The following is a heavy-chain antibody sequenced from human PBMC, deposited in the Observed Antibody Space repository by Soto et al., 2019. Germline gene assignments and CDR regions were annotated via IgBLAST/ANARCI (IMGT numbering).Heavy chain of an antibody. CDR2: ISAYNGNT. Sequence: QVQLVQSGAEVKKPGASVKVSCKASGYTFNRYGISWVRQAPGQGLEWMGWISAYNGNTNYAQQLRGRVTMTTDTSTSTAYVELRSLRSDDTAVYYWAREGYYGSGSADYWGQGTLVTVPP. D-gene: IGHD3-10*01. CDR3: AREGYYGSGSADY. CDR1: GYTFNRYG. J-gene: IGHJ4*02. V-gene: IGHV1-18*01.